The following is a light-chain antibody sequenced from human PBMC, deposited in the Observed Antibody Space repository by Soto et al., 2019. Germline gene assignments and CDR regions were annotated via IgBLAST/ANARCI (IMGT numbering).Light chain of an antibody. V-gene: IGLV4-69*01. Sequence: QSVLTQSPSASASLGASGKLTCTLSSGHSNYAIAWHQQQSEKGPRYLMKLNSDGSHGKGDGIPDRFSGSSSGAERYLTISSLQSEDEADYYCQTWGSGIVVFGGGTKLTVL. J-gene: IGLJ2*01. CDR2: LNSDGSH. CDR1: SGHSNYA. CDR3: QTWGSGIVV.